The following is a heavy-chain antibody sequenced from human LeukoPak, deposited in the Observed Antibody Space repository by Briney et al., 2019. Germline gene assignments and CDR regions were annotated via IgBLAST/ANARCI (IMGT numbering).Heavy chain of an antibody. CDR3: ARLGSYFSYFDY. V-gene: IGHV3-23*01. J-gene: IGHJ4*02. CDR1: GFTFSSYA. Sequence: GGSLRLSCAASGFTFSSYAMSWVRQAPGKGLEWVSAISGSGGSTYYADSVKGRFTISRDNSKNTLYLQMNSLRAEDTAVYYCARLGSYFSYFDYWGQGTLVTVSS. D-gene: IGHD1-26*01. CDR2: ISGSGGST.